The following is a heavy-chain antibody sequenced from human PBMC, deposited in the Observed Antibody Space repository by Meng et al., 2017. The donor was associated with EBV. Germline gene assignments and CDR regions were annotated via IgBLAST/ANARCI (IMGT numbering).Heavy chain of an antibody. J-gene: IGHJ5*02. V-gene: IGHV4-61*01. D-gene: IGHD4-11*01. CDR2: IYYTGST. CDR1: GGSVNNESYY. CDR3: ARGDYTNYPRWFDP. Sequence: QVQLQESCPGLVKPSETLSLTCTVSGGSVNNESYYWGWIRQPPGKGLEYIGYIYYTGSTNYNSSLKSRVTISLDKSKNQFSLKLTSLTAADTAIYYCARGDYTNYPRWFDPWGPGTLVTVSA.